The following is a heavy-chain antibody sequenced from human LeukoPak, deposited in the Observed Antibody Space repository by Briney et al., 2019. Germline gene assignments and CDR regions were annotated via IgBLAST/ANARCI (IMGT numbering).Heavy chain of an antibody. CDR2: INPINGGT. Sequence: ASVKVSCKASGYTFTVYYMHWVRQAPGQGLEWMGCINPINGGTSYAQKFQGRVTMTRDTSISTAYMELSRLRSDDTAVYYCAREDAAMVVDYWGQGTLVTASS. CDR3: AREDAAMVVDY. V-gene: IGHV1-2*02. CDR1: GYTFTVYY. J-gene: IGHJ4*02. D-gene: IGHD5-18*01.